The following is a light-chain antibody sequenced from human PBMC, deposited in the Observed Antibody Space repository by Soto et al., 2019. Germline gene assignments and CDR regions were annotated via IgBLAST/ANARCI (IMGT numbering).Light chain of an antibody. CDR3: QQYKSYST. CDR2: DAS. CDR1: QSLNTR. Sequence: DIQLTQSASTLSASLGDRVTLTCRASQSLNTRLAWYQQRPGKAPKLLIYDASTLESGVPSRFSGGGSGTEFTLTIDNLQPDDLATYICQQYKSYSTFGRGTKVDIK. J-gene: IGKJ1*01. V-gene: IGKV1-5*01.